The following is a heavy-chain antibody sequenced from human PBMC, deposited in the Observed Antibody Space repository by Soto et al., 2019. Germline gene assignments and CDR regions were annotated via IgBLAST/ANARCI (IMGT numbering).Heavy chain of an antibody. Sequence: PSETLSLTCTVSGGSISGSPYYWGWIRQPPGKGLEWIGSIYYTGSTYYNPSLKSRVTISVDTSKNQFSLKLRSVTAADTAVYYCARRGGRYCSSSSCYPYGMDVWGQGTTVT. V-gene: IGHV4-39*01. D-gene: IGHD2-2*01. CDR1: GGSISGSPYY. CDR2: IYYTGST. CDR3: ARRGGRYCSSSSCYPYGMDV. J-gene: IGHJ6*02.